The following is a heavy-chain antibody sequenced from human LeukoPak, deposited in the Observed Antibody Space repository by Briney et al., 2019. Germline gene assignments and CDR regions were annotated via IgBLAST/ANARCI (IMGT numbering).Heavy chain of an antibody. CDR3: AKWGYYDILTGYYIATAFDY. Sequence: GGSLRLSCAASGFTFSSYAMHWVRQAPGKGLEWVAVISYDGSNKYYADSVKGRFTISRDNSKNTLYLQMNSLRAEDTAVYYCAKWGYYDILTGYYIATAFDYWGQGTLVTVSS. CDR1: GFTFSSYA. CDR2: ISYDGSNK. V-gene: IGHV3-30*04. D-gene: IGHD3-9*01. J-gene: IGHJ4*02.